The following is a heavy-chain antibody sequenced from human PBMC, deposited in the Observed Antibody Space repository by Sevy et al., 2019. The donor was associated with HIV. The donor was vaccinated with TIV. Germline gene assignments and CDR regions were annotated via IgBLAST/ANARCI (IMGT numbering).Heavy chain of an antibody. Sequence: GESLKISCAASGFTFSDYSMHWVRQAPGKGLEWVAVISYDGRNYKYNVDSVKGRFTISRDNSKNTLFLQMNSLRAEDSAIYYCARDRGEILHSAFDYWGRGTLVTVSS. D-gene: IGHD3-16*01. CDR1: GFTFSDYS. CDR2: ISYDGRNYK. J-gene: IGHJ4*02. CDR3: ARDRGEILHSAFDY. V-gene: IGHV3-30*14.